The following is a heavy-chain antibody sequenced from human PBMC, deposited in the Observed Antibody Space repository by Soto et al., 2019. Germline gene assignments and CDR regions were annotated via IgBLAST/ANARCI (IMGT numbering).Heavy chain of an antibody. CDR2: INHSGST. D-gene: IGHD2-15*01. Sequence: SETLSLTCAVYGGSFSGYYWSWIRQPPGKGLEWIGEINHSGSTNYNPSLKSRVTISVDTSKNQFSLKLSSVTAADTAVYYCARGGSVVVAATRAFDIWGQGTMVTVSS. V-gene: IGHV4-34*01. J-gene: IGHJ3*02. CDR3: ARGGSVVVAATRAFDI. CDR1: GGSFSGYY.